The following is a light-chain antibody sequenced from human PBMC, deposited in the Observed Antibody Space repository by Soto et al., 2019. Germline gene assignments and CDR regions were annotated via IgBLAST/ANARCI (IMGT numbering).Light chain of an antibody. V-gene: IGKV3-15*01. CDR3: QQSDNWPYT. Sequence: EIVMTQSPPTLSVSPGERATLSCRASQSVSNNLDWYQHKPGQAPRLLFYGASTRATGIPDRFSGSGSGTEFTLTISSLQSEDFAVYYCQQSDNWPYTFGQGTKLEIK. J-gene: IGKJ2*01. CDR2: GAS. CDR1: QSVSNN.